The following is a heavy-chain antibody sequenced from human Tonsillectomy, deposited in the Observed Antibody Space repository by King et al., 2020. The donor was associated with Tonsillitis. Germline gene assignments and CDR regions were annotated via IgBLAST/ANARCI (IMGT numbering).Heavy chain of an antibody. D-gene: IGHD2-2*01. CDR3: ARDEEVPAAGKYAYMDV. CDR1: GDSITSYF. V-gene: IGHV4-4*07. J-gene: IGHJ6*03. CDR2: VYSSGST. Sequence: QLQESGPGLVKPSETLSLICTVSGDSITSYFWSWIRPPAGKELEWIGRVYSSGSTNYNPSLKSRVTMSVEKSKNQVSLKLSSVTAADAAVYYCARDEEVPAAGKYAYMDVWGRGITVTVSS.